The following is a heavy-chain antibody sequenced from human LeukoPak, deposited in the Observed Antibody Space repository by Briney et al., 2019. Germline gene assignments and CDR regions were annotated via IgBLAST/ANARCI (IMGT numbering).Heavy chain of an antibody. V-gene: IGHV3-30-3*01. CDR1: GFTFSSYA. CDR2: ISYDGSNK. Sequence: GGSLRLSCAASGFTFSSYAIHWVRQAPGKGLEWVAVISYDGSNKYYADSVKGRFTISRDNSKNTLYLQMNSLRAEDTAVYYCARDRGGYSPIYYYYGMDVWGQGTTVTVSS. D-gene: IGHD3-10*01. J-gene: IGHJ6*02. CDR3: ARDRGGYSPIYYYYGMDV.